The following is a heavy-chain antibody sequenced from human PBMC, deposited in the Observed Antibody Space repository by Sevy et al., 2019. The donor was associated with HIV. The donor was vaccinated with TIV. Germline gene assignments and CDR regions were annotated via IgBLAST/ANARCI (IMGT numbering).Heavy chain of an antibody. CDR3: ARDPRDTAMVPTDY. V-gene: IGHV3-23*01. D-gene: IGHD5-18*01. CDR2: ISGSGGST. J-gene: IGHJ4*02. CDR1: GFTFSSYA. Sequence: GGSLRLSCAASGFTFSSYAMSWVRQAPGKGLEWVSAISGSGGSTYYADSVKGRFTISRDNSKNTLYLQMNSLRAEDTAVYYCARDPRDTAMVPTDYWGQGTLVTVSS.